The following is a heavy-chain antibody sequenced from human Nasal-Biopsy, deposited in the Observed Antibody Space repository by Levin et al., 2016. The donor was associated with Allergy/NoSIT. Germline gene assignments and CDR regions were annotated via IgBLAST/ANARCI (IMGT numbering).Heavy chain of an antibody. Sequence: GSLRLSCAVSGYSISSGFYWGWIRQPPGKGLEWIGSIYHSGTTYYNPSLKSRVTISVDTSKNQFSLILSSVTAADTAVYYCARGYSTQSVDYWGQGTLVTVSS. CDR2: IYHSGTT. V-gene: IGHV4-38-2*01. CDR3: ARGYSTQSVDY. D-gene: IGHD4-11*01. CDR1: GYSISSGFY. J-gene: IGHJ4*02.